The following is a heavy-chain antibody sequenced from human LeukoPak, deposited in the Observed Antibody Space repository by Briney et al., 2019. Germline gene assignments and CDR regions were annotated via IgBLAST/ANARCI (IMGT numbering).Heavy chain of an antibody. D-gene: IGHD6-19*01. CDR1: GFTFSSYA. Sequence: GRSLRLSCAASGFTFSSYAMHWVRQAPGKGLEWVAVISYDGSNKYYADSVKGRFTIPRDNSKNTLYLQMNSLRAEDTAVYYCAREYSSGWTFDYWGQGTLVTVSS. V-gene: IGHV3-30*04. CDR3: AREYSSGWTFDY. CDR2: ISYDGSNK. J-gene: IGHJ4*02.